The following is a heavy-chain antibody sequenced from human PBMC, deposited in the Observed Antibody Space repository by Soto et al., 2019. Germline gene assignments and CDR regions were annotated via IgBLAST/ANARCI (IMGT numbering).Heavy chain of an antibody. Sequence: GGSLRLSCSASGFTFSSYAMHWVRQAPGKGLEYVSAISSNEGSTYYADSVKGRFTISRDNSKNTLYLQLSSLRAEDTAGYYCVPRGPDAFDIWGQGPMVTVSS. CDR2: ISSNEGST. D-gene: IGHD3-10*01. CDR1: GFTFSSYA. V-gene: IGHV3-64D*09. J-gene: IGHJ3*02. CDR3: VPRGPDAFDI.